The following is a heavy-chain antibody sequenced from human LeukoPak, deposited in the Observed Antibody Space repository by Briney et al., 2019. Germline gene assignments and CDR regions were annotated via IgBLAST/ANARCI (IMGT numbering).Heavy chain of an antibody. CDR2: ISVYNGNT. J-gene: IGHJ5*02. D-gene: IGHD3-22*01. CDR1: GYIFTSYG. CDR3: ARDINGYYYDSHGYYPTDL. Sequence: ASVKVSCKASGYIFTSYGINWVRQAPGQGLEWMGWISVYNGNTNYPQRLQGRVTMTTDTPTTTAYMELRSLRSDDTAVYYCARDINGYYYDSHGYYPTDLWGQGTLVTVSS. V-gene: IGHV1-18*01.